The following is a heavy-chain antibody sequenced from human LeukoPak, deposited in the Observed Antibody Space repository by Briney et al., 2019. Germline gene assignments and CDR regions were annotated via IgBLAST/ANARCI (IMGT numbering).Heavy chain of an antibody. CDR1: GGSISSYY. D-gene: IGHD4-17*01. J-gene: IGHJ4*02. CDR2: IYYSGST. V-gene: IGHV4-59*01. Sequence: SETLSLTCTVSGGSISSYYWSWIRQPPGKGLEWIGYIYYSGSTNYNPSLKRRVTISVDTSKNQFSLKLSSVTAADTAVYYCATATNDYGDYQMNYWGQGTLVTVSS. CDR3: ATATNDYGDYQMNY.